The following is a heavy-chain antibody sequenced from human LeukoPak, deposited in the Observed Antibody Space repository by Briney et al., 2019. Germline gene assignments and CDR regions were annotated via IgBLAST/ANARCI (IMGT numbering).Heavy chain of an antibody. CDR2: MNPKSGRT. Sequence: ASVKVSCKASGYTFTDYDINWVRQASGQGLEWMGWMNPKSGRTGYAQKFQGRVTMTRDTSTSTVYMELSSLRSEDTAVYYCARETRSLVIGAAAGPWNYWGQGTLVTVSS. V-gene: IGHV1-8*01. D-gene: IGHD6-13*01. J-gene: IGHJ4*02. CDR3: ARETRSLVIGAAAGPWNY. CDR1: GYTFTDYD.